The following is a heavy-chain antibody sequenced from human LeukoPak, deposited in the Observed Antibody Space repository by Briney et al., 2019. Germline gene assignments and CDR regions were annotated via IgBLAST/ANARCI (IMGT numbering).Heavy chain of an antibody. D-gene: IGHD2-21*02. CDR1: GFDFNVYA. CDR3: AREGGGDCYPACWYFDL. CDR2: ISYDGSNK. J-gene: IGHJ2*01. Sequence: GGSLRFSCAASGFDFNVYAMHWVRQAPGKGLEWVAVISYDGSNKYYADSVKGRFTISRDNSKNTLYLQMNSLRAEDTAVYYCAREGGGDCYPACWYFDLWGRGTLVTVSS. V-gene: IGHV3-30-3*01.